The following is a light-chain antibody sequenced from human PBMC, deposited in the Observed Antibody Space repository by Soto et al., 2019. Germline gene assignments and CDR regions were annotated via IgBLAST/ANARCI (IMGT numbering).Light chain of an antibody. V-gene: IGKV1-39*01. Sequence: IQMTQSPSSLSASVRDRVTITCRASQSIANYLNWYQQKPGKAPKLLIYAASTLESGVPSRFSGSGSGTDFTLTISSLQPEDFATYYCQQSYNNPKTFGQGTKVDIK. CDR3: QQSYNNPKT. CDR2: AAS. CDR1: QSIANY. J-gene: IGKJ1*01.